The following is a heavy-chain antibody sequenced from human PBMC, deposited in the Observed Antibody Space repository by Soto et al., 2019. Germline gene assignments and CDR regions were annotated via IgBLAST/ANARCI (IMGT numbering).Heavy chain of an antibody. J-gene: IGHJ4*02. CDR3: ARDRSYHDSSGSYSPPY. CDR2: ISGSAATT. Sequence: EVQLLESGGGLVQPGGSLRLSCAASGFTFSSYAVNWVRQAPGKGLEWVSAISGSAATTHFADSVKGRFTISRDNSKNTLYLQMNSLTAEDTAVYYCARDRSYHDSSGSYSPPYWGQGTLVTASS. V-gene: IGHV3-23*01. CDR1: GFTFSSYA. D-gene: IGHD3-22*01.